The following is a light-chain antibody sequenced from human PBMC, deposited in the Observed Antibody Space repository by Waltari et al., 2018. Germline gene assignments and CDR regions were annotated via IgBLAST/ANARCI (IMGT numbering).Light chain of an antibody. CDR1: QSISNW. J-gene: IGKJ4*01. V-gene: IGKV1-5*03. CDR3: QQYNSYSLLT. Sequence: DIQMTQSPSTLSASVGDRVTITCRASQSISNWLAWYQQKPGKAPKLLIYKASTLESWVPSRFSGSGSGTEFTLTISSLQPDDFATYYCQQYNSYSLLTFGGGTKVEIK. CDR2: KAS.